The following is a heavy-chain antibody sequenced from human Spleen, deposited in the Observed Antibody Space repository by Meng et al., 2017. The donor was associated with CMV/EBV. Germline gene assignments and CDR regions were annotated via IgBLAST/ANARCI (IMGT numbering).Heavy chain of an antibody. CDR1: GGSVSSGSYY. D-gene: IGHD1-26*01. Sequence: SETLSLTSTVSGGSVSSGSYYWSWIRQPPGKGLEWIGYIYYSGSTNYNPSLKSRVTISVDTSKNQFSLKLSSVTAADTAVYYCARVAIVGATLYFDYWGQGTLVTVSS. V-gene: IGHV4-61*01. CDR2: IYYSGST. J-gene: IGHJ4*02. CDR3: ARVAIVGATLYFDY.